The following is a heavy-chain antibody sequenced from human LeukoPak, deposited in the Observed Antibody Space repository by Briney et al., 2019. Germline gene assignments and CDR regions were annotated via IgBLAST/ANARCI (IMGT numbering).Heavy chain of an antibody. CDR1: GDSISSNSRY. CDR2: IFSSGST. J-gene: IGHJ5*02. CDR3: AREGNYDFWTGYYPFDP. D-gene: IGHD3-3*01. V-gene: IGHV4-39*06. Sequence: PSETLSLTCTVSGDSISSNSRYWAWIRQSPGKGLEWIGSIFSSGSTYYNPSLKSRVTILLDTSKNQFTLRLSSVTAADTAIYYCAREGNYDFWTGYYPFDPWGPGTLVSVSS.